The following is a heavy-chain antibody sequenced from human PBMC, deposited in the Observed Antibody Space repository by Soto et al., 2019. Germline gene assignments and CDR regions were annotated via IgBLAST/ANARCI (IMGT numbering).Heavy chain of an antibody. D-gene: IGHD3-3*01. CDR2: IYYSGST. J-gene: IGHJ4*02. CDR3: ARHRYYDFWSKTTHFDY. V-gene: IGHV4-39*01. CDR1: GGSISSSSYY. Sequence: QLQLQESGPGLVKPSETLSLTCTVSGGSISSSSYYWGWIRQPPGKGLEWIGSIYYSGSTYYNPSLKSRVTISVDTSKNQFSLKLSSVTAADTAVYYCARHRYYDFWSKTTHFDYWGQGTLVTVSS.